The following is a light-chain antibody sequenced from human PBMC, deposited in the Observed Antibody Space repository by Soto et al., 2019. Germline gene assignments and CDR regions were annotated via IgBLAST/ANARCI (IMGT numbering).Light chain of an antibody. V-gene: IGKV3-20*01. Sequence: EFVLTQSPGTLSLSPWERATLSFMASQTVRNNYLAWYQQKPGQAPRLLIYDASSRATGIPDRFSGGGSGTDFTLTISSLQPEDFATYYCQQYDSFSVTFGQGTKVDIK. CDR3: QQYDSFSVT. J-gene: IGKJ1*01. CDR1: QTVRNNY. CDR2: DAS.